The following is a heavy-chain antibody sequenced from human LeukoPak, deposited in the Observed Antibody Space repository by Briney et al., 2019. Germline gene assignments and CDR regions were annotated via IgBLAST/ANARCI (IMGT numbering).Heavy chain of an antibody. CDR1: GGSISSSSYY. Sequence: SETLSLTCTVSGGSISSSSYYWGWIRQPPGKGLEWIANIYYSGSTYYNPSLKSRVTISVDTSKNQFSLKLSSVTAADTAVYYCARGYSGYDNGVEFDYWGQGTLVTVSS. J-gene: IGHJ4*02. CDR2: IYYSGST. D-gene: IGHD5-12*01. CDR3: ARGYSGYDNGVEFDY. V-gene: IGHV4-39*07.